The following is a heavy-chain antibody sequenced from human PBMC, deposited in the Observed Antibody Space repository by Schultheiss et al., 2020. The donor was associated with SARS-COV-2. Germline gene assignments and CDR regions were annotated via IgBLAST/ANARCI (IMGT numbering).Heavy chain of an antibody. V-gene: IGHV4-28*02. Sequence: LRLSCAVSGYSISSSNWWGWIRQPPGKGLEWIGYIYYSGSIYYNPSLKSRVTMSVDTSKNQFSLKLSSVTAVDTAVYYCNLVVPAAMYYFDYWGQGTLVTVSS. D-gene: IGHD2-2*01. CDR2: IYYSGSI. CDR1: GYSISSSNW. CDR3: NLVVPAAMYYFDY. J-gene: IGHJ4*02.